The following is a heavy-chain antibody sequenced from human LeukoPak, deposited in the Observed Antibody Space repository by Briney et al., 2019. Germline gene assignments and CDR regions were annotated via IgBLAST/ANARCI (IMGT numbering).Heavy chain of an antibody. V-gene: IGHV3-23*01. D-gene: IGHD3-10*01. CDR2: ISDSGGHT. CDR3: AKPIYYTSGTYSPGDF. CDR1: GFTFSSYA. J-gene: IGHJ4*02. Sequence: GGSLRLSCAVSGFTFSSYAMTWVRQAPGKALEWVSDISDSGGHTYYADSVRGRFTISRDNSKNTLYLQMNSLRAEDTAVYYCAKPIYYTSGTYSPGDFWGQGTLVTVSS.